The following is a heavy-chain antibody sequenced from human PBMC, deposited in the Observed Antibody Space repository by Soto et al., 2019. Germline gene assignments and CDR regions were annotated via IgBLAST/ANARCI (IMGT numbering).Heavy chain of an antibody. J-gene: IGHJ3*02. V-gene: IGHV3-33*01. CDR1: GFSFSSHA. CDR3: ARDGQNLAPYAFDM. Sequence: QAQLVESGGGVVQPGMSLRLSCATSGFSFSSHAMHWVRQAPGKGLEWVAQIWYDGSNRYYADSMRGRFTISRDFFKNTAFLQMDSLRAEDTAVYYCARDGQNLAPYAFDMWGQGTLVTVSS. CDR2: IWYDGSNR.